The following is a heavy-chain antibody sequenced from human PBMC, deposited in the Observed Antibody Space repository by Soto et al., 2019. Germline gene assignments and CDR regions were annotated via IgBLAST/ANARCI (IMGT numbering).Heavy chain of an antibody. CDR1: GFTFSGSA. J-gene: IGHJ4*02. CDR2: IRSKANSYAT. V-gene: IGHV3-73*01. D-gene: IGHD2-15*01. CDR3: TRQVAGHTLDY. Sequence: GGSLRLSCAASGFTFSGSAMHWVRQASGKGLEWVGLIRSKANSYATAYAASVKGRFTISRDDSKNTAYLQMNSLNTEDSAVYYCTRQVAGHTLDYWGQGTLVTVSS.